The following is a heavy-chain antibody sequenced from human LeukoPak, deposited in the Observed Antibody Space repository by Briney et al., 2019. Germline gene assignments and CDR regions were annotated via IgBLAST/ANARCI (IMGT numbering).Heavy chain of an antibody. CDR3: AREITATGYDYYDSSGYYDY. Sequence: ASVKVSCKASGYTFTSYGISWVRQAPGQGLEWMGWISAYNGNTNYAQKFQGRVTMTRDMSTSTVYMELSSLRSEDTAVYYCAREITATGYDYYDSSGYYDYWGQGTLVTVSS. V-gene: IGHV1-18*01. CDR1: GYTFTSYG. J-gene: IGHJ4*02. D-gene: IGHD3-22*01. CDR2: ISAYNGNT.